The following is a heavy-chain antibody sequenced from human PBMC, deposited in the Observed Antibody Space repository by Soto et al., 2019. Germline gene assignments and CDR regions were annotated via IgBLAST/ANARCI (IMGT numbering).Heavy chain of an antibody. CDR1: AFTFTTYW. CDR3: ARTKQASGYSSSFSIAY. V-gene: IGHV5-51*01. J-gene: IGHJ4*02. Sequence: SCKGFAFTFTTYWIAWVRQMPGKGLEWMGIIYAGDSDTRYSPSFQGQVTISADKSINTAYLQWSSVKASDTAIYYCARTKQASGYSSSFSIAYWGQGTQVTVSS. CDR2: IYAGDSDT. D-gene: IGHD6-19*01.